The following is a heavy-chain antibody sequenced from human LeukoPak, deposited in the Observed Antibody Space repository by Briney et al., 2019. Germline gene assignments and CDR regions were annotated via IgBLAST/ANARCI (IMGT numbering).Heavy chain of an antibody. Sequence: GASVKVSSKASVSTFTFNGITWGRQPPGQGLEWMGWISAYNGNTNYAQKLQGRVTMTTDTSTSTAYMELRSLRSGDTAMHYCARIGPDLGYSSCWYIDYWGQGTLVTVSS. CDR1: VSTFTFNG. D-gene: IGHD6-19*01. J-gene: IGHJ4*02. CDR2: ISAYNGNT. V-gene: IGHV1-18*04. CDR3: ARIGPDLGYSSCWYIDY.